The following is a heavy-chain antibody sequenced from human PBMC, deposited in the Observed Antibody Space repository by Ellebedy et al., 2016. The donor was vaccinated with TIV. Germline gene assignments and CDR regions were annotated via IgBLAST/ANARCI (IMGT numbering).Heavy chain of an antibody. CDR2: IGTSGDT. Sequence: PGESLKISCAASGFTFTSYDMHWVRQVTGKGLEWVSAIGTSGDTYYPGSVKGRFTISREDARNSLYLQMNSLRAGDTAVYYCARGYCSGGNCYRFNYYGMDVWGQGTTVTVSS. D-gene: IGHD2-15*01. J-gene: IGHJ6*02. CDR3: ARGYCSGGNCYRFNYYGMDV. CDR1: GFTFTSYD. V-gene: IGHV3-13*01.